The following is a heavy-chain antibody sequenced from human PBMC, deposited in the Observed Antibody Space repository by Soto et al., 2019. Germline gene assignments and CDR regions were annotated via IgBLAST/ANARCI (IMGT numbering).Heavy chain of an antibody. D-gene: IGHD2-15*01. V-gene: IGHV3-23*01. CDR3: AKGASASCYSVFDC. CDR1: GITFNNFA. Sequence: GGSLRLSCAASGITFNNFAMSWVRQAPGKGLEWVSVVCGSGNTTYYADSVKGRFTISRDNSKNTLYLQMNSLRAEDTAVYYCAKGASASCYSVFDCWGQGTLVTVSS. CDR2: VCGSGNTT. J-gene: IGHJ4*02.